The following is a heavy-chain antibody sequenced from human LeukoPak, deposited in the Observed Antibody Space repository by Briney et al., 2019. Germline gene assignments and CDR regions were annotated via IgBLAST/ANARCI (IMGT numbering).Heavy chain of an antibody. J-gene: IGHJ4*02. CDR3: AKLAIVGATRKFGGDY. CDR2: ISGSGGST. V-gene: IGHV3-23*01. CDR1: GFTFSSYA. Sequence: GGSLRLSCAASGFTFSSYAMSWVRQAPGKGLEWVSAISGSGGSTYYADSVKGRFTISRDNSKNTLYLQMNSLRAEDTAVYYCAKLAIVGATRKFGGDYWGQGTLVTVSS. D-gene: IGHD1-26*01.